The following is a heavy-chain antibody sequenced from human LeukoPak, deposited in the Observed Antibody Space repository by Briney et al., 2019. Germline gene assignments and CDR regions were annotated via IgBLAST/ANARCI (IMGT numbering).Heavy chain of an antibody. CDR1: GGSISSYY. CDR2: IYTSGST. CDR3: ASSDFWRGYGDY. Sequence: NPSETLSLTCTVSGGSISSYYWSWIRQPAGKGLEWIGRIYTSGSTNYNPSLKSRVTMSIDTSKNQFSLKLRSVIAADTAVYYCASSDFWRGYGDYWGQGTLVTVSS. D-gene: IGHD3-3*01. J-gene: IGHJ4*02. V-gene: IGHV4-4*07.